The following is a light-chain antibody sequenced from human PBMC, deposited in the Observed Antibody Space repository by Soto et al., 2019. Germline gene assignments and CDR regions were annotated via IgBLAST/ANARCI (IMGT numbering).Light chain of an antibody. CDR2: ESH. Sequence: QSVVTQPASVSVSPGQSITISCTGKSWFGWSFSVGSRYEQHPRKAHKGFISESHRRPTGVPTRPSGSTAAYAVSLPISRLQTDPETEYYCSLYVGATTYVSGTGTKVTVL. CDR3: SLYVGATTYV. J-gene: IGLJ1*01. CDR1: SWFGWSFSV. V-gene: IGLV2-23*01.